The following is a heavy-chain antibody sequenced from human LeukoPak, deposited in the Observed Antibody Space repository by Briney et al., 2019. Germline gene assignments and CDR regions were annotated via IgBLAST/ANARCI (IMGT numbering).Heavy chain of an antibody. V-gene: IGHV3-30*18. Sequence: GGSLRLSCAASGFSFSSYGMRWVRQAPGKGLEWVAIVSNDGSTKYYADSVKGRFTISRDNSKNTLYLQMDSLRAEDSAVYYCAKDEGNTALFTHYFDYWGQGTLVTVSS. J-gene: IGHJ4*02. CDR1: GFSFSSYG. D-gene: IGHD5-18*01. CDR2: VSNDGSTK. CDR3: AKDEGNTALFTHYFDY.